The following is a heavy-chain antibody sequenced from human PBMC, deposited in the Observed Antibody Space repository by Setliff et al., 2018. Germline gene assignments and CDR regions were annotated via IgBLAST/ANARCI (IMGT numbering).Heavy chain of an antibody. CDR1: GGTFSNHA. J-gene: IGHJ6*02. D-gene: IGHD6-13*01. V-gene: IGHV1-69*10. CDR3: ARTKMDVVAAAAKYTSLDV. CDR2: IIPLLETS. Sequence: SVKVSCKASGGTFSNHAISWVRQAPGQGLEWMGGIIPLLETSKYAQKSQGRVTITADQTTNTAHMEVSSLRSEDTAVYYCARTKMDVVAAAAKYTSLDVWGQGTSVTVS.